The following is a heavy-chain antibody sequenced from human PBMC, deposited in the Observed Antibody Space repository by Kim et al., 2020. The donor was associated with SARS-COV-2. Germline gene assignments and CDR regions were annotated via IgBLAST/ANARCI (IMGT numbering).Heavy chain of an antibody. V-gene: IGHV4-59*13. CDR2: IYYSGST. D-gene: IGHD1-26*01. J-gene: IGHJ6*02. CDR1: GGSISSYY. CDR3: ARVSRGISRYYYGMDV. Sequence: SETLSLTCTVSGGSISSYYWSWIRQPPGKGLEWIGYIYYSGSTNYNPSLKSRVTISVDTSKNQFSLKLSSVTAADTAVYYCARVSRGISRYYYGMDVWGQGTTVTVSS.